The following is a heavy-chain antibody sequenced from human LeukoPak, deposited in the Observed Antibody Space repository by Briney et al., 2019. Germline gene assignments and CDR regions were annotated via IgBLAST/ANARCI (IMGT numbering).Heavy chain of an antibody. J-gene: IGHJ4*02. CDR1: GYSFSNYW. V-gene: IGHV5-51*01. CDR2: IYPGDSDT. Sequence: GESLKISCKGSGYSFSNYWIGWVRQMPGKGLEWMGIIYPGDSDTRYSPSFQGQVTISADKSISTAYLQWSSLKASDTAMYYCARHYYDYVWGSYGIDYWGQGTPVTVSS. CDR3: ARHYYDYVWGSYGIDY. D-gene: IGHD3-16*01.